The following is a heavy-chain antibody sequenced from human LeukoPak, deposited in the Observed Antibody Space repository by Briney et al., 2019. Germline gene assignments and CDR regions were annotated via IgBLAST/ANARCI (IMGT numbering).Heavy chain of an antibody. CDR3: ARGPTAVFDP. V-gene: IGHV4-30-4*01. Sequence: PSQTLSLTCTVSGGSISRGDYYWSWIRQPPGKGLEWSGYIYYSGSAYYNPSLKSRVTMSVDTAKNQFSLKLSSVTAADTAVYYCARGPTAVFDPWGQGTLVTVSS. CDR1: GGSISRGDYY. CDR2: IYYSGSA. J-gene: IGHJ5*02.